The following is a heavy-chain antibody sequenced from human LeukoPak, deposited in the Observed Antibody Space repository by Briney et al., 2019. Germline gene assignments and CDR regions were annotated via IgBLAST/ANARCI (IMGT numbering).Heavy chain of an antibody. D-gene: IGHD6-6*01. CDR2: IYYSGST. CDR1: GDSTSSDNYY. CDR3: ARAPYSSSSARHIDY. Sequence: SETLSLTCTVSGDSTSSDNYYWNWIRQPPGKGLEWIGYIYYSGSTYYNPSLKSRITISVDTSKNQFSLKLSSVTAADTAVYYCARAPYSSSSARHIDYWGQGTLITVSS. J-gene: IGHJ4*02. V-gene: IGHV4-30-4*01.